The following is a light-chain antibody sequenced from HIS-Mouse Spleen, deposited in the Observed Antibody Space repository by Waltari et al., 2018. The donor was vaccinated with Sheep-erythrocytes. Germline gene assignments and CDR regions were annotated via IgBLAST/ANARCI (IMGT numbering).Light chain of an antibody. V-gene: IGLV3-1*01. J-gene: IGLJ2*01. Sequence: SYELTQPPSVSVSSGQTASITCSGDKLGDKYACWYQQKPGQSPVLVINQDSKRPSGIPGRFSGSNSGNTATLTISGTQAMDEADYYCQAWDSSTAVFGGGTKLTVL. CDR1: KLGDKY. CDR3: QAWDSSTAV. CDR2: QDS.